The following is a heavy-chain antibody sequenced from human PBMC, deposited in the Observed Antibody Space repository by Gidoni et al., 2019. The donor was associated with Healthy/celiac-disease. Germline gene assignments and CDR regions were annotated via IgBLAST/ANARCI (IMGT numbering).Heavy chain of an antibody. V-gene: IGHV3-53*01. CDR3: ARSGYDSSGYYFGVRFFDY. Sequence: EVQLVASGGGLIQPGWSLRLSCAASGFTVISNYMSWVRQAPGKGLEWVSVIYCGGSTYYADSVKGRFTISRDNSKNTLYLQMNSLRAEDTAVYYCARSGYDSSGYYFGVRFFDYWGQGTLVTVSS. D-gene: IGHD3-22*01. CDR2: IYCGGST. CDR1: GFTVISNY. J-gene: IGHJ4*02.